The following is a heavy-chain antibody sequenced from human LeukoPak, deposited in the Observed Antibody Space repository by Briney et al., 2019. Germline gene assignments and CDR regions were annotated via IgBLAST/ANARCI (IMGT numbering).Heavy chain of an antibody. Sequence: PGGSLRLSCAASGFSFSSYAMNWVRQPPGKGLEWIGENNHSGSTNYNPSLKSRVTISVDTSKNQFSLNLSSVTAADTAVYYCARHRKRSSGYFGSGHDGFDIWGQGTMVTVSS. CDR3: ARHRKRSSGYFGSGHDGFDI. D-gene: IGHD3-22*01. J-gene: IGHJ3*02. V-gene: IGHV4-34*01. CDR2: NNHSGST. CDR1: GFSFSSYA.